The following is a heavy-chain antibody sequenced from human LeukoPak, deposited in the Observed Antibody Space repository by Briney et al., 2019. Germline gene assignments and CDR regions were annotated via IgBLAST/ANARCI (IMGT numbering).Heavy chain of an antibody. CDR1: GGSISSYY. D-gene: IGHD7-27*01. V-gene: IGHV4-4*07. CDR3: ARGGWELGAFTFDS. CDR2: IHTSGTT. Sequence: SETLSLTCTVSGGSISSYYWSWIRQPAGKGLEWIGRIHTSGTTNYNPSLRSRVTMSVDTSKNQFSLKLSSVTAADTAVYYWARGGWELGAFTFDSWGQGTLVTVSS. J-gene: IGHJ4*02.